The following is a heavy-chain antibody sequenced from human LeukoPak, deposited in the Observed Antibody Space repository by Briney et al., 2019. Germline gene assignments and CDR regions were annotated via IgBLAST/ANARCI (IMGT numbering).Heavy chain of an antibody. CDR1: GYTFTSYC. CDR3: ARARFGELPYYYYGMDV. D-gene: IGHD3-10*02. V-gene: IGHV1-46*01. J-gene: IGHJ6*02. Sequence: ASVKVSCKASGYTFTSYCMHWVRQAPGQGLEWMGIINPSGGSTSYAQKFQGRVTMTRDTSTSTVYMELSSLRSEDTAVYYCARARFGELPYYYYGMDVWGQGTTVTVSS. CDR2: INPSGGST.